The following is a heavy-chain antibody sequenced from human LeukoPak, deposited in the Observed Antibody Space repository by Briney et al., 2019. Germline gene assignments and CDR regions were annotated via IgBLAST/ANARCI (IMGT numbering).Heavy chain of an antibody. D-gene: IGHD6-13*01. CDR1: GGSISSYY. J-gene: IGHJ4*02. CDR2: IYYSGST. Sequence: PSETLSLTCTVSGGSISSYYWSWIRHPPGKGLEWIGYIYYSGSTNYNPSLKSRVTISVDTSKNQFSLKLSSVTAADTAVYYCAREVGAAAAPDSGQGTLVTVSS. V-gene: IGHV4-59*01. CDR3: AREVGAAAAPD.